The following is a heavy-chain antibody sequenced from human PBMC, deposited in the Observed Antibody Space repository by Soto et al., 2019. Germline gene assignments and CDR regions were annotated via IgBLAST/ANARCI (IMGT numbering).Heavy chain of an antibody. J-gene: IGHJ5*02. V-gene: IGHV3-30*18. CDR1: GFTFSSYV. D-gene: IGHD2-2*01. Sequence: GGSLRLSCAASGFTFSSYVMHWVRQAPGKGLEWVAVISYDGSNKYYADSVKGRFTISRDNSKNTLYLQMNRLRAEDTAVYYCAKGVPLGYCSSTSCPETFDPWGQGTMVTV. CDR2: ISYDGSNK. CDR3: AKGVPLGYCSSTSCPETFDP.